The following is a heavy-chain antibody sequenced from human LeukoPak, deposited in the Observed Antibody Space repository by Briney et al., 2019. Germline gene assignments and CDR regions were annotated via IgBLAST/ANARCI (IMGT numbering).Heavy chain of an antibody. V-gene: IGHV6-1*01. Sequence: SQTLSLTCAISGDSVSSNSAAWNWIRQSPSRGLEWLGRTYYRSKWYNDYAVSVKSRITINPDTSKNQFSLQLNSVTPEDAAVYYCARETYYYDSSGYYTIWGQGTLVTVSS. CDR1: GDSVSSNSAA. CDR3: ARETYYYDSSGYYTI. D-gene: IGHD3-22*01. CDR2: TYYRSKWYN. J-gene: IGHJ4*02.